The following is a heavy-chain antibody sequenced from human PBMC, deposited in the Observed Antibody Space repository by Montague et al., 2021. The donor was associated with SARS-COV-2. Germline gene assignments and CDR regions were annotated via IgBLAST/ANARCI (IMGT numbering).Heavy chain of an antibody. CDR2: INHSGST. CDR3: ARGSRQWLVRPPHYYYFDY. CDR1: GGSFSGYY. Sequence: SETLSLTCAVYGGSFSGYYWGWIRQPPGKGLEWIGEINHSGSTNYNPSLKSRVTISVDTSKNQFSLELSSVTAADTAVYYRARGSRQWLVRPPHYYYFDYWGQGTLVTVSS. D-gene: IGHD6-19*01. V-gene: IGHV4-34*01. J-gene: IGHJ4*02.